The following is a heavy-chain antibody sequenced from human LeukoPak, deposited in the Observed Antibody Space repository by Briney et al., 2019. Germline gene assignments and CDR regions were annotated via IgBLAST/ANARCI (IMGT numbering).Heavy chain of an antibody. CDR2: IYYSGST. J-gene: IGHJ4*02. Sequence: SETLSLTCTVSSGSISSGGYYWSWIRQHPGKGLEWIGYIYYSGSTYYNPSLKSRVTISVDTSKNQFSLKLSSVTAADTAVYYCASRSLDYGDPYYWGQGTLVTVSS. D-gene: IGHD4-17*01. V-gene: IGHV4-31*03. CDR1: SGSISSGGYY. CDR3: ASRSLDYGDPYY.